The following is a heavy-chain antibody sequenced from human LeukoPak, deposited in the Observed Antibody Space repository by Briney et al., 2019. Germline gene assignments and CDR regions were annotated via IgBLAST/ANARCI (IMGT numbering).Heavy chain of an antibody. V-gene: IGHV3-7*03. J-gene: IGHJ4*02. D-gene: IGHD3-22*01. CDR3: ARRRYYYDSSGYYYVWYFDY. CDR1: GFTFSGYW. Sequence: PGGSLRLSCAASGFTFSGYWMSWVRQAPGKGLEWVANIREDGSEKSYVDSVKGRFTISRDNAKNSLYLQMNTLRAEDTAVYYCARRRYYYDSSGYYYVWYFDYWGQGTLVTVSS. CDR2: IREDGSEK.